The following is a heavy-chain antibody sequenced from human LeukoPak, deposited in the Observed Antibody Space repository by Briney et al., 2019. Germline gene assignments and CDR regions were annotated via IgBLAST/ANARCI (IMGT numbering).Heavy chain of an antibody. CDR3: ARGGRNNYYYYYMDV. Sequence: SVKVSCKASGGTFSSYAISWVRQAPGQGLEWMGGIIPIFGTANYAQKFQGRVTITADKSTSTAYMELSSLRSEDTAVYYCARGGRNNYYYYYMDVWGKGTTVTVSS. J-gene: IGHJ6*03. CDR2: IIPIFGTA. V-gene: IGHV1-69*06. CDR1: GGTFSSYA. D-gene: IGHD1-14*01.